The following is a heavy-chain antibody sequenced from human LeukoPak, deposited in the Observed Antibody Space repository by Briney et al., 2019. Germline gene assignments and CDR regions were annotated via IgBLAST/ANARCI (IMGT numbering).Heavy chain of an antibody. CDR1: GFTFSSYG. CDR2: IRYDGSNK. Sequence: GGSLRLSCAASGFTFSSYGMHWVRQAPGKGLEWVAFIRYDGSNKYYADSVKGRFTISRDNSKDTLYLQMNSLRAEDTAVCYCAKLLSGYRAFDIWGQGTMVTVSS. J-gene: IGHJ3*02. V-gene: IGHV3-30*02. D-gene: IGHD3-3*01. CDR3: AKLLSGYRAFDI.